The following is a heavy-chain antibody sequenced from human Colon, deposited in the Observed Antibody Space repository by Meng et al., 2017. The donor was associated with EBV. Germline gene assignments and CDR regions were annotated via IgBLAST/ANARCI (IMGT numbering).Heavy chain of an antibody. CDR1: GDSIHRGGFD. CDR3: ARGGGSFRFQF. D-gene: IGHD2-15*01. CDR2: IYFTGST. Sequence: QGGGGGLEMANLTRSLSCSGCGDSIHRGGFDWSWIRQPPGKGLEWIGYIYFTGSTYYSPSLKSRLNISIDTSKNQFSLRVTSVTAADTAVYYCARGGGSFRFQFWGLGTLVTVSS. J-gene: IGHJ4*02. V-gene: IGHV4-30-4*01.